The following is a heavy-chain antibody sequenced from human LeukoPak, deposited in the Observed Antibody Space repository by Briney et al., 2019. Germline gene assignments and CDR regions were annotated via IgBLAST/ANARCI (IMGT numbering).Heavy chain of an antibody. V-gene: IGHV4-30-4*08. CDR3: AREVDNPYWYFDL. CDR2: IYYSGST. Sequence: SETLSLTCTVSGGSISSGSYYWSWIRQPAGKGLEWIGYIYYSGSTYYNPSLKSRVTISVDTSKNQFSLKLSSVTAADTAVYYCAREVDNPYWYFDLWGRGTLVTVSS. J-gene: IGHJ2*01. D-gene: IGHD1-1*01. CDR1: GGSISSGSYY.